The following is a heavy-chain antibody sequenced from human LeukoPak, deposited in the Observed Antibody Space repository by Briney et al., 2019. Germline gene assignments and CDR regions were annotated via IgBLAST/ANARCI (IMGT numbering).Heavy chain of an antibody. J-gene: IGHJ4*02. D-gene: IGHD3-3*01. CDR1: GFTFSSYS. CDR2: ISSGSSYI. V-gene: IGHV3-21*01. Sequence: GGSLRLSCAASGFTFSSYSMNWVRQAPGKGLEWVSSISSGSSYIYYADSVKGRFTISRDNAKNSLYLQMNSLRAEDTAVYYCARDRDDFWSGIDYWGQGTLVTVSS. CDR3: ARDRDDFWSGIDY.